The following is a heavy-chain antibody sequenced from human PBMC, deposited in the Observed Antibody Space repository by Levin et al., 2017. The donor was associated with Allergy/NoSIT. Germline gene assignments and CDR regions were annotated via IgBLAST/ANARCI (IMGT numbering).Heavy chain of an antibody. J-gene: IGHJ4*02. D-gene: IGHD5-12*01. V-gene: IGHV3-66*01. CDR1: GFTVSSNF. CDR3: ARAGYSGYGFDY. Sequence: SCAASGFTVSSNFMSWVRQAPGKGLEWVSVIYSGGSTYYADSVKGRFTISRDNSKNTVYLQMNSLRAEDTAVYYCARAGYSGYGFDYWGQGTLVTVSS. CDR2: IYSGGST.